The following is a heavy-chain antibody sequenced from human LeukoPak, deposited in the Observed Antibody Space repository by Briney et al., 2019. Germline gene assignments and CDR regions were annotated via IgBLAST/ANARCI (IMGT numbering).Heavy chain of an antibody. Sequence: SETLSLTCTVSGGSISSSSYYWGWIRQPPGKGLEWIASIYYSGTTYYNPSLKSRITISVDTSKNQFSLNLRYVTAADTAVYYCARQLPYYYGSGSSDYWGQGTLVTVSS. CDR3: ARQLPYYYGSGSSDY. J-gene: IGHJ4*02. V-gene: IGHV4-39*07. D-gene: IGHD3-10*01. CDR2: IYYSGTT. CDR1: GGSISSSSYY.